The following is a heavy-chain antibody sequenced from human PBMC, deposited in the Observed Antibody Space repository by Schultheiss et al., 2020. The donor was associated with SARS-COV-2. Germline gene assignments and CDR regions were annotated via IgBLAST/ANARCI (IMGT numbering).Heavy chain of an antibody. D-gene: IGHD3-22*01. CDR1: GFTFDDYA. Sequence: GGSLRLSCAASGFTFDDYAMHWVRQAPGKGLEWVSLISWDGGSTEYADSVKGRFTISRDNAKNSLYLQMNSLRAEDTAVYYCAKDRHYYYDSSGHDYWGQGTLVTVSS. V-gene: IGHV3-43D*04. CDR2: ISWDGGST. CDR3: AKDRHYYYDSSGHDY. J-gene: IGHJ4*02.